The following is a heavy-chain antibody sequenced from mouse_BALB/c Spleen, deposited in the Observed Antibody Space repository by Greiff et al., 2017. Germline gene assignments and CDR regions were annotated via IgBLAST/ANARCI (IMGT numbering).Heavy chain of an antibody. D-gene: IGHD2-4*01. CDR2: ISYSGST. J-gene: IGHJ4*01. V-gene: IGHV3-8*02. CDR3: ARDYDYDQYAMDY. CDR1: GDSITSGY. Sequence: VQLKESGPSLVKPSQTLSLTCSVTGDSITSGYWNWIRKFPGNKLEYMGYISYSGSTYYNPSLKSRISITRDTAKNQYYLQLNSVTTEDTATYYCARDYDYDQYAMDYWGQGTSVTVSS.